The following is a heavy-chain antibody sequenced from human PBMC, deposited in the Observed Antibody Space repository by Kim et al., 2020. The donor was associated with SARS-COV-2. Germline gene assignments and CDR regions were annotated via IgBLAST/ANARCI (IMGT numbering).Heavy chain of an antibody. J-gene: IGHJ5*02. CDR2: IIPIFGTA. Sequence: SVKVSCKASGGTFSSYAISWVRQAPGQGLEWMGGIIPIFGTANYTQKFQGRVTITADKSTSTAYMELSSLRSEDTAVYYCARVGGVTMVRGVIIRDWFDPWGQGTLVTVSS. D-gene: IGHD3-10*01. V-gene: IGHV1-69*06. CDR1: GGTFSSYA. CDR3: ARVGGVTMVRGVIIRDWFDP.